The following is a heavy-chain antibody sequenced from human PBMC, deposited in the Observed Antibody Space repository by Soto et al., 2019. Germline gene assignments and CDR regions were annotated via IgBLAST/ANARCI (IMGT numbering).Heavy chain of an antibody. D-gene: IGHD3-10*01. Sequence: PGGSLRLSCAASGFTFSSYEMNWVRQAPGKGLEWVAVISYDGSNKYYADSVKGRFTISRDNSKNTLYLQMNSLRAEDTAVYYCARVESNMVRGVIDYWGQGTLVTVSS. J-gene: IGHJ4*02. CDR2: ISYDGSNK. V-gene: IGHV3-30-3*01. CDR1: GFTFSSYE. CDR3: ARVESNMVRGVIDY.